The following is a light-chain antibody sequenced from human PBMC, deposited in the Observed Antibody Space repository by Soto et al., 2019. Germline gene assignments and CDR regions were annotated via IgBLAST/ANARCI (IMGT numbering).Light chain of an antibody. CDR3: QQYNSYWT. Sequence: DIQMTQSPSTLSASVGERVTITCRASQSISSWLAWYQQKPGKAPKLLIYEASSLESVVPSRFSGSGSGTEFTLTIISLQPDDFATYYCQQYNSYWTFGQGTKVDIK. V-gene: IGKV1-5*03. CDR2: EAS. J-gene: IGKJ1*01. CDR1: QSISSW.